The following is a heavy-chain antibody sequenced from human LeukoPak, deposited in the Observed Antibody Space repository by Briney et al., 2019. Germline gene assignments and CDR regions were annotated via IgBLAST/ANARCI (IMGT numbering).Heavy chain of an antibody. Sequence: SAYNGNTNYAQKLQGRVTMTTDTSTSTAYMELRSLRSDDTAVYYCASGYCSSTSCYFFDYWGQGTLVTVSS. CDR3: ASGYCSSTSCYFFDY. J-gene: IGHJ4*02. CDR2: SAYNGNT. D-gene: IGHD2-2*03. V-gene: IGHV1-18*01.